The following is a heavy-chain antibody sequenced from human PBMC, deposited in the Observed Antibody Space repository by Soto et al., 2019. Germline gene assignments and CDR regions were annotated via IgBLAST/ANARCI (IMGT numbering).Heavy chain of an antibody. CDR2: IKWDASEK. CDR1: GFTFGYYW. D-gene: IGHD1-7*01. J-gene: IGHJ4*01. Sequence: PGGSLRLSCAASGFTFGYYWMSWVRQAPGKGLEWLATIKWDASEKKYVDSVKGRFTMSRDNAKNSVYLQMDSLRPEDTAQYYCAGWNYDYWGHGTQVTVSS. CDR3: AGWNYDY. V-gene: IGHV3-7*03.